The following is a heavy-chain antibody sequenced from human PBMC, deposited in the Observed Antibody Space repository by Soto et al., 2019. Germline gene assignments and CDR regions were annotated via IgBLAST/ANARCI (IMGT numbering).Heavy chain of an antibody. J-gene: IGHJ6*03. V-gene: IGHV3-23*01. CDR1: GFTFSSYA. CDR2: ISGSGGST. CDR3: AKDRAYCSGGSCYSYYYYYMDV. Sequence: PGGSLRLSCAASGFTFSSYAMSWVRQAPGKGLEWVSAISGSGGSTYYADSVKGRFTISRDNSKNTLYLHMNSLRAEDTAVYYCAKDRAYCSGGSCYSYYYYYMDVWGKGTTVTVSS. D-gene: IGHD2-15*01.